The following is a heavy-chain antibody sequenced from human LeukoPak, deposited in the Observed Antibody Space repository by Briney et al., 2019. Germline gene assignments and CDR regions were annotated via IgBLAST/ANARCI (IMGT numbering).Heavy chain of an antibody. V-gene: IGHV3-23*01. D-gene: IGHD3-10*01. CDR1: GFTFSGHW. J-gene: IGHJ4*02. Sequence: PGGSLRLSCAASGFTFSGHWMHWVRQAPGKGLEWVSVISRRDDYTYYADSVKGRFTISRDNSKNTLYLQMNTLRAEDTAVYYCANDYRSGSFHDFWGQGTLVTVSS. CDR2: ISRRDDYT. CDR3: ANDYRSGSFHDF.